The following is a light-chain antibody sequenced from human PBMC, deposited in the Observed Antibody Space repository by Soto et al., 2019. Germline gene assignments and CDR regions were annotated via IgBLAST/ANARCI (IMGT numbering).Light chain of an antibody. CDR3: QHYGSTPLT. V-gene: IGKV3-20*01. Sequence: EIVLTQSPGTLSLSPGERATLSCRASQSVSNNFLAWYQKKPGQAPRFLIYDASSRATGIPDRFSGSGSGTDFTLTISRLEPEDFAVYYCQHYGSTPLTFGGGTKVEIK. CDR1: QSVSNNF. J-gene: IGKJ4*01. CDR2: DAS.